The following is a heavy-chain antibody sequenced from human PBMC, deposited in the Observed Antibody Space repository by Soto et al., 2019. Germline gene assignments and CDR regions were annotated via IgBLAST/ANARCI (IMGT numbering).Heavy chain of an antibody. J-gene: IGHJ4*02. CDR2: IIPVFGTT. Sequence: QEQLVQSGPEVKKPGPSVKVSCKDSGGLFSSFAISWVRQAPGQGLEWLGGIIPVFGTTNYAEKFQGRLTITADESTNTAYMELSSLTSGDTAMYYCGRGGGPYVWFNEFWGQGTLVTVSS. CDR1: GGLFSSFA. V-gene: IGHV1-69*01. D-gene: IGHD3-16*01. CDR3: GRGGGPYVWFNEF.